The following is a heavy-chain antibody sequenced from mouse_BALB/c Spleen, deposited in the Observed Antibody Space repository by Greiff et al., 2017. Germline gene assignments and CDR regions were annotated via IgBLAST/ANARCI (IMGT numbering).Heavy chain of an antibody. CDR2: IDPENGDT. Sequence: EVQLQQSGAELVRSGASVKLSCTASGFNIKDYYMHWVKQRPEQGLEWIGWIDPENGDTEYAPKFQGKATMTADTSSNTAYLQLSSLTSEDTAVYYCNAGELGYWGQGTTLTVSS. J-gene: IGHJ2*01. CDR1: GFNIKDYY. V-gene: IGHV14-4*02. CDR3: NAGELGY.